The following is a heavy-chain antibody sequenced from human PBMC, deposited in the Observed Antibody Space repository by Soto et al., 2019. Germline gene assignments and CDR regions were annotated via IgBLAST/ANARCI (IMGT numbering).Heavy chain of an antibody. CDR2: ISDSGGLT. J-gene: IGHJ3*02. Sequence: GGSLRLSCAASGFAFSSHPMSWVRQAPERGLEWVSGISDSGGLTYNADSVKGRFTISRDNSKNTLFLQMNSLRAEDTAVYYCARRAFGSSRSFDIWGQGTMVTVSS. D-gene: IGHD6-6*01. V-gene: IGHV3-23*01. CDR3: ARRAFGSSRSFDI. CDR1: GFAFSSHP.